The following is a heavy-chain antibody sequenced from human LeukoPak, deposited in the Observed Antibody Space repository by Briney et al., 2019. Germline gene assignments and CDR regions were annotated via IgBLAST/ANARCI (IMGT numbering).Heavy chain of an antibody. CDR3: ARDRRYCSSTSCYHPFDY. CDR2: TSAYNCKT. D-gene: IGHD2-2*01. CDR1: VYTFTSYG. Sequence: GASVKVSCKSSVYTFTSYGIRWVRQAPAKRLAWMGWTSAYNCKTNYAQKVQGRVTMNTETSRSTAYMELRSLRPDDTAVYSCARDRRYCSSTSCYHPFDYWGQGTLVTVAS. J-gene: IGHJ4*02. V-gene: IGHV1-18*01.